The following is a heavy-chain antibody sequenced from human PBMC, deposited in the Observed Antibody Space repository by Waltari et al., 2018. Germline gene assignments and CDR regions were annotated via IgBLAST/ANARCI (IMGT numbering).Heavy chain of an antibody. V-gene: IGHV3-7*01. CDR2: RKKDGSEK. D-gene: IGHD7-27*01. CDR1: GFTFSSYW. J-gene: IGHJ4*02. Sequence: EVQLVESGGGLVQPGGSLRLSCAASGFTFSSYWMRWVRQAPGKGLERLASRKKDGSEKFNGDSVKGRFTISRDNAKNTQYLQMNSLRAEDTAVYYCARVRGLGRGYWGQGTLVTVSS. CDR3: ARVRGLGRGY.